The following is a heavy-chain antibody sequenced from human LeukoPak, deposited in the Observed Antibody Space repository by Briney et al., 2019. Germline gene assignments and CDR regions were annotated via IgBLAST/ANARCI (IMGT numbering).Heavy chain of an antibody. CDR2: ISSSSSYI. D-gene: IGHD1-26*01. CDR1: GFTFSSYS. CDR3: ARDQFVGVVDY. V-gene: IGHV3-21*01. J-gene: IGHJ4*02. Sequence: GGSLRLSCAASGFTFSSYSMNWVRQAPGKGLEWVSSISSSSSYIYYADSVKGRFTISRDNAKNSLYLQMNSLRAEETAVYYCARDQFVGVVDYWGQGTLVTVSS.